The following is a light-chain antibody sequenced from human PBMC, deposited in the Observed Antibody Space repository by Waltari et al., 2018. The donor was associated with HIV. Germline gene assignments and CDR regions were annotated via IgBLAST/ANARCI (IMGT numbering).Light chain of an antibody. Sequence: ASRMTQPPPPFSAHTRARVTITCRASQGISRCLAWDQLKPGKAPKLLIYAGSTLQSGVPSRFSGSGSGTDFTLTISCLQSEDFATYYCQQDDSYPRTFGQGTKVEIK. CDR3: QQDDSYPRT. CDR2: AGS. CDR1: QGISRC. V-gene: IGKV1-8*01. J-gene: IGKJ1*01.